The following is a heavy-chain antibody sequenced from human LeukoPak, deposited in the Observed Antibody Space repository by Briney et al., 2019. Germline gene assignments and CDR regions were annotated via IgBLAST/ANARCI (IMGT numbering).Heavy chain of an antibody. Sequence: SETLSLTCTVSGGSISSGGYYWSWIRQHPGTGLEWIGYIYYSGSTYYNPSLKSRVTMSVDTSKNQFSLKLSSVTAADTAVYYCAREDSSGWKSLDYWGQGTLVTVSS. CDR1: GGSISSGGYY. J-gene: IGHJ4*02. D-gene: IGHD6-19*01. CDR2: IYYSGST. CDR3: AREDSSGWKSLDY. V-gene: IGHV4-31*03.